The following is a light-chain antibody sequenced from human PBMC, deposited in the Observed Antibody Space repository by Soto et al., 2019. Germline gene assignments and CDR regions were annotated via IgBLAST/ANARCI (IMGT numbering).Light chain of an antibody. V-gene: IGKV3-20*01. CDR3: QQYGYSPLLT. Sequence: EIVLTQSPGTLSLSPGERATLSCRASQTVSSSYLAWYQQKPGQAPRLLIYGASSRATGIPDRFSGSGSGTDFTLTISRLEPEGFAVYYWQQYGYSPLLTFGGGTKVEIK. CDR1: QTVSSSY. CDR2: GAS. J-gene: IGKJ4*01.